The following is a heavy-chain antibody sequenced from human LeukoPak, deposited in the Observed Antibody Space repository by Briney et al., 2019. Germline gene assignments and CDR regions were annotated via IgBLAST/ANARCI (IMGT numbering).Heavy chain of an antibody. CDR3: ARVGIAVAGGLDY. Sequence: SGTLSLTCAVSGGSISSSNWWSWVRQPPGKGLEWIGEIYHSGSTNYNPSLKSRVTISVDKSKNQFSLKLSSVTAADTAVYYCARVGIAVAGGLDYWGQGTLVTVSS. D-gene: IGHD6-19*01. CDR1: GGSISSSNW. J-gene: IGHJ4*02. V-gene: IGHV4-4*02. CDR2: IYHSGST.